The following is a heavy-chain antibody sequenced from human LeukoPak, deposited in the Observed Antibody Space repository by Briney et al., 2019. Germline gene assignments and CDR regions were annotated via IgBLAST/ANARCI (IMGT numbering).Heavy chain of an antibody. D-gene: IGHD4-17*01. Sequence: GGSLRLSCAASGFTVSSNYMSWVRQAPGKGLEWVSVIYSGGSTYYADSVRGRFTISRDNSKNTLYLQMNSLRAEDTAVYYCASVMTTVTTNYYYYYMDVWGKGTTVTVSS. V-gene: IGHV3-53*01. CDR3: ASVMTTVTTNYYYYYMDV. CDR2: IYSGGST. J-gene: IGHJ6*03. CDR1: GFTVSSNY.